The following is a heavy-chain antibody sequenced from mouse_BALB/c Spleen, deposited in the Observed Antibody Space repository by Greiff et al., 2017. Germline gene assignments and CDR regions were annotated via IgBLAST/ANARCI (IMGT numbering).Heavy chain of an antibody. D-gene: IGHD4-1*01. CDR1: GYSITSDYA. CDR3: AKANWVYAMDY. CDR2: ISYSGST. Sequence: EVKLMESGPGLVKPSQSLSLTCTVTGYSITSDYAWNWIRQFPGNKLEWMGYISYSGSTSYNPSLKSRISITRDTSKNQFFLQLNSVTTEDTATYYCAKANWVYAMDYWGQGTSVTVSS. V-gene: IGHV3-2*02. J-gene: IGHJ4*01.